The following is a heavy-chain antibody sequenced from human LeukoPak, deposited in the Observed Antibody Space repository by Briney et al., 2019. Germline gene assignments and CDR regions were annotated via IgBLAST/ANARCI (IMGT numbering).Heavy chain of an antibody. CDR3: AVGSEYYDSSQFDY. V-gene: IGHV1-2*02. Sequence: ASVKVFCKASGYTFTGYYMHWVREAPGQGLEWMGWINPNSGGTNYAQKFQGRVTMTRDTSISTAYMELSRLRSDDTAVYYCAVGSEYYDSSQFDYWGQGTLVTVSS. CDR2: INPNSGGT. CDR1: GYTFTGYY. D-gene: IGHD3-22*01. J-gene: IGHJ4*02.